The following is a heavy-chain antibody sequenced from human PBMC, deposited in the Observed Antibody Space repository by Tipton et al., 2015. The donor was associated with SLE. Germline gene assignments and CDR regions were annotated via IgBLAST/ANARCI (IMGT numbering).Heavy chain of an antibody. Sequence: QLVQSGGGVVQPGGSLRLSCAASGFTFSSYSMNWVRQAPGKGLEWVSSISSSSSYIYYADSVKGRFTISRDNAKNSLYLQMNSLRAEDTAVYYCARDSDTVTTTGGMDVWGQGTTVTVSS. CDR3: ARDSDTVTTTGGMDV. CDR1: GFTFSSYS. J-gene: IGHJ6*02. CDR2: ISSSSSYI. V-gene: IGHV3-21*01. D-gene: IGHD4-11*01.